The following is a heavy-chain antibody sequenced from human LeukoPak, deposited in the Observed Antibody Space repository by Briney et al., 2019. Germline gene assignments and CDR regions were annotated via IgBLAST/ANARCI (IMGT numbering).Heavy chain of an antibody. CDR1: GGSFSGYY. Sequence: SETLSLTCAVYGGSFSGYYWSWIRQPPGKGLEWIGEINHSGSTNYNPSLKSRVTISVDTSKNQFSLKLSSVTAADTAVYYCAVPELPDYWGQGTLGTVSS. CDR2: INHSGST. V-gene: IGHV4-34*01. CDR3: AVPELPDY. D-gene: IGHD1-26*01. J-gene: IGHJ4*02.